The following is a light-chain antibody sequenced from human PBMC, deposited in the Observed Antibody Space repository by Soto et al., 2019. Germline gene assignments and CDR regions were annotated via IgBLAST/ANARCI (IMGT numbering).Light chain of an antibody. V-gene: IGLV2-11*01. J-gene: IGLJ1*01. Sequence: QSALTQPHSVSGSPGQSVTISCTGTSSDVGGYNYVSWYQHHPGKAPKLIIYDVSERPSGVPDRFSGSKSGNTGNTASLTIAWLQDEDEDDYYCCSSAGSCTHVFGSGTKLTVL. CDR2: DVS. CDR3: CSSAGSCTHV. CDR1: SSDVGGYNY.